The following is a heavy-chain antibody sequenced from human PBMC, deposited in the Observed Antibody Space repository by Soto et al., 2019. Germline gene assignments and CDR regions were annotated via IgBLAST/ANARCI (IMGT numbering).Heavy chain of an antibody. D-gene: IGHD4-17*01. Sequence: CTVSGGSISSYYWSWIRQPPGKGLEWIGYIYYSGSTNYNPSLKSRVTISVDTSKNQFSLKLSSVTAADTAVYYCARDGRGDPFDYWGQGTLVTVSS. J-gene: IGHJ4*02. V-gene: IGHV4-59*01. CDR3: ARDGRGDPFDY. CDR1: GGSISSYY. CDR2: IYYSGST.